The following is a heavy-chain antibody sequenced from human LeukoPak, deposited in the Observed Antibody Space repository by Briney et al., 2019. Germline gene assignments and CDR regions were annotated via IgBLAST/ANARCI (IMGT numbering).Heavy chain of an antibody. CDR3: AKVAKGNIVVVTALDY. V-gene: IGHV3-30*18. CDR1: GFTFSSCA. D-gene: IGHD2-21*02. CDR2: ISYDGSNK. J-gene: IGHJ4*02. Sequence: GRSLRLSCAASGFTFSSCAMHWVRQAPGKGLEWVAIISYDGSNKFYADSVKGRFTISRDNSKNTLYLQMSSLGPEDTAMYYCAKVAKGNIVVVTALDYWGQGTLVTVSS.